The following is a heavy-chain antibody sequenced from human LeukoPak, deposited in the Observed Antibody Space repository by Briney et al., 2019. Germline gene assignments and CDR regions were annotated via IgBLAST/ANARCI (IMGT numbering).Heavy chain of an antibody. D-gene: IGHD5-18*01. CDR2: INPSGGST. CDR3: AREYPGYSYGYEGVVPPCFDY. J-gene: IGHJ4*02. V-gene: IGHV1-46*01. Sequence: ASVKVSCKASGYTFTSYYMHWVRQAPGQGLEWMGIINPSGGSTSYAQKFQGRVTMTRDTSTSTVYMELSSLRSEDTAVYYCAREYPGYSYGYEGVVPPCFDYWGQGTLVTVSS. CDR1: GYTFTSYY.